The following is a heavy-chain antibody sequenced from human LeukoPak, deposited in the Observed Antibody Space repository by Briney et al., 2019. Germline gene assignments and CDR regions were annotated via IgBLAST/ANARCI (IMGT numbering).Heavy chain of an antibody. V-gene: IGHV4-39*07. J-gene: IGHJ4*02. CDR2: IYYSGST. Sequence: SETLSLTCTVSGGSISSSNYYWGWIRQPPGKGLEWIGSIYYSGSTYYNPSLKSRVTISVDTSKNQFSLKLSSVTAADTAVYYCARDGGIVGATPFDYWGQGTLVTVSS. CDR1: GGSISSSNYY. CDR3: ARDGGIVGATPFDY. D-gene: IGHD1-26*01.